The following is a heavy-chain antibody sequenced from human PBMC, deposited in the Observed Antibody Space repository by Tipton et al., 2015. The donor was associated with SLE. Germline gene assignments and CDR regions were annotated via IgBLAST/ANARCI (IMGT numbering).Heavy chain of an antibody. Sequence: VQSGAEVKKSGESLKISCKGSGYSFISYWIGWVRQMPGKGLEWMGIIYPGDSDARYSPSFQGQVTISADKSISTAYLQCSRLEASDTAMYYCARQRAAAGKNHHYGLDVWGPGTTVTVSS. D-gene: IGHD6-13*01. V-gene: IGHV5-51*01. CDR2: IYPGDSDA. CDR1: GYSFISYW. CDR3: ARQRAAAGKNHHYGLDV. J-gene: IGHJ6*02.